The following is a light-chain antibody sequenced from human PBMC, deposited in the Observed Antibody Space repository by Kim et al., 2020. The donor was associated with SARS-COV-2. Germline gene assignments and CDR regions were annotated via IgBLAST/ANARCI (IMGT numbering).Light chain of an antibody. J-gene: IGLJ1*01. CDR3: CSYAGSATYA. CDR2: EVS. CDR1: SSDVGSYNL. Sequence: GQSITISCPGTSSDVGSYNLVSWYQQHPGKAPKVMIYEVSKRPSGVSNRFSGSKSGNTASLTISGLQAEDEADYYCCSYAGSATYAFATGTKVTVL. V-gene: IGLV2-23*02.